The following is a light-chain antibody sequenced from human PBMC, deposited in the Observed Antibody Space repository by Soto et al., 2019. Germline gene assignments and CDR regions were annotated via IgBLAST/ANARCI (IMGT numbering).Light chain of an antibody. V-gene: IGLV2-14*03. CDR3: NSYTTSSTYV. Sequence: QSVLTQPASVSGSPGQSITISCTGTSSDVGRYNYVSWYQHHPGKAPKLIFYDVSNRPSGVSERFSDSKSGYPASLTISGLQAEDEADYYCNSYTTSSTYVFGTGTKVTVL. CDR1: SSDVGRYNY. CDR2: DVS. J-gene: IGLJ1*01.